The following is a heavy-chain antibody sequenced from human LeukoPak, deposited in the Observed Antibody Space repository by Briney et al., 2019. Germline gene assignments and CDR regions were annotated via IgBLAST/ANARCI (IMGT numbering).Heavy chain of an antibody. CDR1: GGSISSSNW. D-gene: IGHD3-10*01. CDR2: VYHSGST. CDR3: ARSYGSGTYDAFDI. V-gene: IGHV4-4*02. J-gene: IGHJ3*02. Sequence: SGTLSLTCAVSGGSISSSNWWSWVRQPPGKGLEWIGEVYHSGSTNYNPSLKSRVTISVDKSKNQFSLKLSSVTAADTAVYYCARSYGSGTYDAFDIWGQGTMVTVSS.